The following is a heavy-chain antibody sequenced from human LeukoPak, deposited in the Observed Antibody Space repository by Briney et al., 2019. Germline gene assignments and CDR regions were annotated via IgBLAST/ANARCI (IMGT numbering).Heavy chain of an antibody. D-gene: IGHD2-2*01. CDR3: ARGPRYCSSTSCYATTYYYYGMDV. CDR1: GYTFTSYG. CDR2: ISAYNGNT. Sequence: ASVKVSCKAPGYTFTSYGISWVRQAPGQGLEWMGWISAYNGNTNYAQKLQGRVTMTTDTSTSTAYMELRSLRSDDTAVYYCARGPRYCSSTSCYATTYYYYGMDVWGQGTTVTVSS. J-gene: IGHJ6*02. V-gene: IGHV1-18*01.